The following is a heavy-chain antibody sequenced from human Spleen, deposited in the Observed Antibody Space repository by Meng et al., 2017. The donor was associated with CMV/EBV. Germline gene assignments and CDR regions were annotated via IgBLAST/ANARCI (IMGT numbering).Heavy chain of an antibody. V-gene: IGHV3-7*03. CDR2: IKQDGSEK. D-gene: IGHD1-26*01. J-gene: IGHJ4*02. CDR3: VKETVGAPELQGYFDY. CDR1: GFTFSSYW. Sequence: GESLKISCAASGFTFSSYWMSWVRQAPGKGLEWVANIKQDGSEKYYVDSVKGRFTISRDNAKNSLYLQMSSLRDEDTALYYCVKETVGAPELQGYFDYWGRGALVTVSS.